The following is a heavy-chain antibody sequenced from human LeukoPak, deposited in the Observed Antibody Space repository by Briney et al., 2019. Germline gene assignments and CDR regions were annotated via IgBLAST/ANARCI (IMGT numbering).Heavy chain of an antibody. CDR2: INPSSGGT. Sequence: ASVKVSCKASGYTFTGYFMHGVRQAPGQGLEWMGWINPSSGGTNYAQKLQGRVTMTTDTSTSTAYMELRSLRSDDTAVYYCARGSPAAAGAAFDYWGQGTLVTVSS. V-gene: IGHV1-2*02. CDR1: GYTFTGYF. D-gene: IGHD6-13*01. J-gene: IGHJ4*02. CDR3: ARGSPAAAGAAFDY.